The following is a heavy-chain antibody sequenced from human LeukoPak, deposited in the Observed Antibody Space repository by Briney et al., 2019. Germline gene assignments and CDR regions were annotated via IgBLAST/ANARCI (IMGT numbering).Heavy chain of an antibody. V-gene: IGHV3-7*01. CDR3: ARGRGGDCYSCWFDP. Sequence: GGSLRLSCAASGFTFSSYWMSWVRQAPGKGREWVANIKQDGSEKYSVDSVKGRFTISRDNAKNSLYLQMNSLRAEDTAVYYCARGRGGDCYSCWFDPWGQGTLVTVSS. CDR2: IKQDGSEK. CDR1: GFTFSSYW. D-gene: IGHD2-21*02. J-gene: IGHJ5*02.